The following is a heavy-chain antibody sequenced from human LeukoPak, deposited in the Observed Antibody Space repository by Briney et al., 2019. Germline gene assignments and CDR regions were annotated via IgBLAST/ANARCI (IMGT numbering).Heavy chain of an antibody. CDR1: GYTFSTYP. D-gene: IGHD6-6*01. J-gene: IGHJ4*02. CDR3: ASGTKYSSSFYQFFDL. CDR2: IIPIFGTA. Sequence: SVKVSCKASGYTFSTYPMNWVRQAPGQGLEWMGGIIPIFGTANYAQKFQGRVTITADESTSTAYMELSSLRSEDTAVYYCASGTKYSSSFYQFFDLWGQGTLVTVSS. V-gene: IGHV1-69*13.